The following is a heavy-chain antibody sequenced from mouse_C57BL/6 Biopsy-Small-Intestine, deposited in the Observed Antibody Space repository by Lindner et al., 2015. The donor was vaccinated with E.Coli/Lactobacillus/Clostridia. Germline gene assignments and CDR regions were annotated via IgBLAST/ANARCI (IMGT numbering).Heavy chain of an antibody. J-gene: IGHJ2*01. CDR2: INPSTGGT. Sequence: VQLQESGPELVKPGASVKTSCKASGYSFTGYYTNWVKQSPEKSLEWIGEINPSTGGTTYNQKFKAKATLTVDKSSSTAYMQLKSLTSEDSAVYYCGRSYYDNLDYWGQGTTLTVSS. D-gene: IGHD2-10*01. CDR3: GRSYYDNLDY. CDR1: GYSFTGYY. V-gene: IGHV1-42*01.